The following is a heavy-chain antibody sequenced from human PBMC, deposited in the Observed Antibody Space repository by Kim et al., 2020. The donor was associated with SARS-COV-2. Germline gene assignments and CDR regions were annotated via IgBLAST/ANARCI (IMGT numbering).Heavy chain of an antibody. Sequence: SVKVSCKASGFTFTSSAVQWVRQARGQRLEWIGWIVVGSGNTNYAQKFQERVTITRDMSTSTAYMELSSLRSEDTAVYYCAADLGGYDYESYFDYWGQGTLVTVSS. V-gene: IGHV1-58*01. CDR3: AADLGGYDYESYFDY. CDR1: GFTFTSSA. J-gene: IGHJ4*02. D-gene: IGHD5-12*01. CDR2: IVVGSGNT.